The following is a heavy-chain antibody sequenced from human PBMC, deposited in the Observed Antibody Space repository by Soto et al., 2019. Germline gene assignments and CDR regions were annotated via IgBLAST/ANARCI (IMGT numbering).Heavy chain of an antibody. Sequence: EVQLLESGGGLVQPGRSLKLSCVASEFTFSSYAMSWVRQAPGKGLEWVSGISGTGRVTNYAESVKGRFTISRDNPKNTLYLQMNSLRAEDTAVYYCAKDVHYDIVTGIEYFHHWGQGTLVTVSS. CDR1: EFTFSSYA. J-gene: IGHJ1*01. D-gene: IGHD3-9*01. CDR2: ISGTGRVT. V-gene: IGHV3-23*01. CDR3: AKDVHYDIVTGIEYFHH.